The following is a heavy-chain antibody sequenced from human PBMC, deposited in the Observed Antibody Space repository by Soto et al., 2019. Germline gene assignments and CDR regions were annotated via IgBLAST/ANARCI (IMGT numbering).Heavy chain of an antibody. J-gene: IGHJ4*02. Sequence: PSETLSLTCAVYGGSFRGYYCSWIRQPQGRGLERNGEINHSGITKDNPSLKSRVTISVDTFKNQVSLKLSSVTAADSAVYYCARGLGYGAVLNYFASWGLGTLVTVSS. CDR3: ARGLGYGAVLNYFAS. D-gene: IGHD2-8*01. CDR2: INHSGIT. CDR1: GGSFRGYY. V-gene: IGHV4-34*01.